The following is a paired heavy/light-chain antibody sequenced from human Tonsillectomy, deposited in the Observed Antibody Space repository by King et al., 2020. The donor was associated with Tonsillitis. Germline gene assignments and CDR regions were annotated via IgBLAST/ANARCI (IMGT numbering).Heavy chain of an antibody. V-gene: IGHV3-9*01. CDR2: ISWNGANI. Sequence: EVQLVESGGGLVQPGRSLRLSCAASGFTFDDYAMHWVRQAPGKGLEWVSSISWNGANIYYSDSVKGRFTISRDNAKNALYLQMNSLRTEDTAFYYCSTFDPIYCSGGDCYPGGDSWFDPWGQGTLVTVSS. CDR1: GFTFDDYA. CDR3: STFDPIYCSGGDCYPGGDSWFDP. D-gene: IGHD2-15*01. J-gene: IGHJ5*02.
Light chain of an antibody. CDR2: RNN. CDR3: AAWDDSLGGSWV. V-gene: IGLV1-47*01. Sequence: QSVLTQPPSASGTPGQRVTISCSGSSSSIGTNYVYWYQHLPGTAPKLLIFRNNQRPSGVPDRFSGSKSGSSASLAISGLRSEDEADYYCAAWDDSLGGSWVFGGGTKLTVL. CDR1: SSSIGTNY. J-gene: IGLJ3*02.